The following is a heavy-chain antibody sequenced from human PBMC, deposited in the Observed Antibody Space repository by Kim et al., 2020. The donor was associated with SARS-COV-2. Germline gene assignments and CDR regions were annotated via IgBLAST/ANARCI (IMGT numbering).Heavy chain of an antibody. CDR1: GFTFSSYD. CDR2: IGTAGDT. CDR3: ARGKITMVQGVIIPPAFDI. Sequence: GGSLRLSCAASGFTFSSYDMHWVRQATGKGLEWVSAIGTAGDTYYPGSVKGRFTISRENAKNSLYLQMNSLRAGDTAVYYCARGKITMVQGVIIPPAFDIWGQGTMVTVSS. J-gene: IGHJ3*02. D-gene: IGHD3-10*01. V-gene: IGHV3-13*01.